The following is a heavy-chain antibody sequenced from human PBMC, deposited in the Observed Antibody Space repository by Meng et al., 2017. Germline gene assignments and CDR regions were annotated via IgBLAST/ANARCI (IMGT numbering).Heavy chain of an antibody. CDR2: IYYSGST. D-gene: IGHD2-15*01. CDR1: GGSISSYY. CDR3: ARAESNCSGGSCYSAVYDY. Sequence: VHRQGPGPGLVKPSEPLSLTCTVSGGSISSYYWSWIRQPPGKGLEWIGYIYYSGSTNYNPSLKSRVTISVDTSKNQFSLKLSSVTAADTAVYYCARAESNCSGGSCYSAVYDYWGQGTLVTVSS. J-gene: IGHJ4*02. V-gene: IGHV4-59*01.